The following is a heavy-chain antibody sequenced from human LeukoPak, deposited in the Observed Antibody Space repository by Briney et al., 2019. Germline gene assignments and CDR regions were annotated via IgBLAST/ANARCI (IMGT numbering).Heavy chain of an antibody. CDR2: INPSGGST. CDR1: GYTFTDFS. J-gene: IGHJ6*03. V-gene: IGHV1-46*01. D-gene: IGHD2-21*02. CDR3: ARGPVVTAPPAYMDV. Sequence: ASVKVSCKASGYTFTDFSMHWVRQAPGQGLEWMGIINPSGGSTSYAQKFQGRVTMTRDTSTSTVYMELSSLRAEDTAVYYCARGPVVTAPPAYMDVWGKGTTVTISS.